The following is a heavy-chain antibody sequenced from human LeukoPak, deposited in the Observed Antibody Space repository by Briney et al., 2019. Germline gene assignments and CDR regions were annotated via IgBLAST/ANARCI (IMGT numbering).Heavy chain of an antibody. CDR2: INHSGST. J-gene: IGHJ6*03. CDR3: ARGASYYDSSGYYYRYYYYYMDV. V-gene: IGHV4-34*01. Sequence: PSETLSLTCAIYGGSFSGYYWSWIRQPPGKGLEWIGEINHSGSTNYNPSLKSRVTISVDTSKNQFSLKLSSVTAADTAVYYCARGASYYDSSGYYYRYYYYYMDVWGKGTTVTVSS. CDR1: GGSFSGYY. D-gene: IGHD3-22*01.